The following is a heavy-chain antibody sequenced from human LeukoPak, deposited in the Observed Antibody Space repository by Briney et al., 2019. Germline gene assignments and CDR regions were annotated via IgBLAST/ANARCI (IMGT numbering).Heavy chain of an antibody. CDR3: ARDRAAAGTFGFDY. CDR1: GGSFSGYY. CDR2: INHSGST. D-gene: IGHD6-13*01. J-gene: IGHJ4*02. V-gene: IGHV4-34*01. Sequence: PSETLSLTCAVYGGSFSGYYWSWIRQPPGKGLEWIGEINHSGSTNCNPSLKSRVTISVDTSKNQFSLKLSSVTAADTAVYYCARDRAAAGTFGFDYWGQGTLVTVSS.